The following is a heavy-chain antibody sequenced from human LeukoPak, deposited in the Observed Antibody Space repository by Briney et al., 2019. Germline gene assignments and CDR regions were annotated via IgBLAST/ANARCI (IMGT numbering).Heavy chain of an antibody. J-gene: IGHJ3*02. CDR3: TTSMEVAQDAFDI. V-gene: IGHV3-15*01. D-gene: IGHD2/OR15-2a*01. Sequence: GGSQRLSCAASGFTFSDAWMSWVRQAPGKGLEWVGRIKSKTDGGTTDYAAPVKGRFTISRDDSKNTLYLQMNSLKTEDTAVYYCTTSMEVAQDAFDIWGQGTMVTVSS. CDR2: IKSKTDGGTT. CDR1: GFTFSDAW.